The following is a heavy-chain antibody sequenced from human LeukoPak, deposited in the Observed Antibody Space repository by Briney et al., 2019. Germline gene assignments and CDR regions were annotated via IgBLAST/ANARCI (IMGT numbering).Heavy chain of an antibody. Sequence: GASVKVSCKASGYTFTGYYMHWVRQAPGQGLEWMGGIIPIFGTANYAQKFQGRVTITADKSTSTAYMELSSLRSEDTAVYYCARGYNWNYVYHYWGQGTLVTVSS. J-gene: IGHJ4*02. CDR1: GYTFTGYY. V-gene: IGHV1-69*06. CDR3: ARGYNWNYVYHY. D-gene: IGHD1-7*01. CDR2: IIPIFGTA.